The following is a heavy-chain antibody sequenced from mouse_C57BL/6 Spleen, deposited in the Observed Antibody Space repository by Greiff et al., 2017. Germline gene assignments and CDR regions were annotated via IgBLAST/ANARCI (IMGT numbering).Heavy chain of an antibody. J-gene: IGHJ4*01. Sequence: VKLQESGPGLVQPSQSLSITCTVSGFSLTSYGVHWVRQSPGKGLEWLGVIWSGGSTDYNAAFISRLSISKDNTKSQVFFKMNSLQADDTAIYYCARTVSYYYYSNYRHYYAMDYWGQGTSVTVSS. CDR2: IWSGGST. CDR1: GFSLTSYG. D-gene: IGHD2-5*01. V-gene: IGHV2-2*01. CDR3: ARTVSYYYYSNYRHYYAMDY.